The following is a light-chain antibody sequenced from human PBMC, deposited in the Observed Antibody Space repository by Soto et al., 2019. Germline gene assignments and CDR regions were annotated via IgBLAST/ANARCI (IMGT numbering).Light chain of an antibody. CDR1: QSVSLS. CDR2: DAS. V-gene: IGKV3-11*01. Sequence: EIVLTQSPATLSLSPGGRATLSCRASQSVSLSLAWYQQKPGQAPRLLIYDASKRASGFPARFSGSGSGTDFTLTISRLEPEDFAVYYCQHFSNSPSITFGQGTRLEIK. J-gene: IGKJ5*01. CDR3: QHFSNSPSIT.